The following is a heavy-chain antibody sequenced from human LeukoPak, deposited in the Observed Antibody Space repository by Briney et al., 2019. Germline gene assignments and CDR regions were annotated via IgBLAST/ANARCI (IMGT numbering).Heavy chain of an antibody. Sequence: ASVKVSCKASGYTFTSYYMHWVRQAPGQGLEWMGIINPSGGSTSYAQKFQGRVTMTRDMSTSTVYMELSSLRSEDTAVYYCVRLYYYGSGSYYSGDYWGQGTLVTVSS. CDR1: GYTFTSYY. CDR3: VRLYYYGSGSYYSGDY. J-gene: IGHJ4*02. V-gene: IGHV1-46*01. D-gene: IGHD3-10*01. CDR2: INPSGGST.